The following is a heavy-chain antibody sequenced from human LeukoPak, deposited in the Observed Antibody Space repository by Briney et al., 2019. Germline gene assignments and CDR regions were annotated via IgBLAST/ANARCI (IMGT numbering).Heavy chain of an antibody. CDR2: INPNNGHT. V-gene: IGHV1-2*02. Sequence: ASVKVSCKASGYSFSTYWLHWLRQAPGQGLEWMGWINPNNGHTYSAQIFQGRVTMTRDTSISTVYMELSRLESDDTAVYYCARGPSHGAFDIWGQGTMVIVSS. J-gene: IGHJ3*02. CDR3: ARGPSHGAFDI. CDR1: GYSFSTYW.